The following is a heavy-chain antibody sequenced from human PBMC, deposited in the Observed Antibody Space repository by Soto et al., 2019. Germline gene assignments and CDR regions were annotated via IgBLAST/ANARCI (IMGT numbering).Heavy chain of an antibody. Sequence: QVQLVESGGGVVQPGRSLRLSCTASGFILSSHAMHWVRQAPGKGLEWVAITSYDGSNKYHADSVKGRFTISRDNSKNTLSLQMNSLRAADTAVYYCAREMGYCVSTSCPFDYWGQGTLVTVSS. CDR2: TSYDGSNK. J-gene: IGHJ4*02. V-gene: IGHV3-30-3*01. D-gene: IGHD2-2*01. CDR1: GFILSSHA. CDR3: AREMGYCVSTSCPFDY.